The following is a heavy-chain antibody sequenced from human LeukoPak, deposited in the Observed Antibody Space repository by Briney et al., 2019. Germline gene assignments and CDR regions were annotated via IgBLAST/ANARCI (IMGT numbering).Heavy chain of an antibody. Sequence: GGSLRLSCAASGFTFSSYGMHWVRQAPGKGLEWVAVISYDGSNKYYADSVKGRFTISRDNSKNTLYLQVNSLRAEDTAVYYCAKVGLTVTTLYSYFDYWGQGTLVTVSS. J-gene: IGHJ4*02. V-gene: IGHV3-30*18. CDR1: GFTFSSYG. CDR3: AKVGLTVTTLYSYFDY. CDR2: ISYDGSNK. D-gene: IGHD4-11*01.